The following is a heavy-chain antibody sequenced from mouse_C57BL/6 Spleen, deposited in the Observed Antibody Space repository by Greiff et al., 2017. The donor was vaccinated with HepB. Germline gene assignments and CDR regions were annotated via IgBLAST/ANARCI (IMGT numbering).Heavy chain of an antibody. Sequence: VQLQQSGPGLVKPSQSLSLTCSVTGYSITSGYYWNWIRQFPGNKPEWMGYISYDGSNNYNPSLKNRISITRDTSKNQFFLKLNSVTTEDTATYYCARVPLLLRYWYFDVWGTGTTVTVSS. CDR1: GYSITSGYY. CDR2: ISYDGSN. D-gene: IGHD1-1*01. V-gene: IGHV3-6*01. CDR3: ARVPLLLRYWYFDV. J-gene: IGHJ1*03.